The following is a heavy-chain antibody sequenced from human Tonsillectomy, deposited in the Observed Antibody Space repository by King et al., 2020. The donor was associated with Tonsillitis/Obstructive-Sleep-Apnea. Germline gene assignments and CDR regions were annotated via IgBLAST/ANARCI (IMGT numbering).Heavy chain of an antibody. CDR1: GFSLSTSGVG. Sequence: TLKESGPTLVKPTQTLTLTCTFSGFSLSTSGVGVGWIRQPPGKALEWLALIYWDDDKRYSPSLKSRITITKDTSKNQVVLTMTTMDPVATATYYCAHRYGSYATINYYSYYSMDVWGTGTTVTVSS. D-gene: IGHD4-17*01. V-gene: IGHV2-5*02. CDR2: IYWDDDK. CDR3: AHRYGSYATINYYSYYSMDV. J-gene: IGHJ6*03.